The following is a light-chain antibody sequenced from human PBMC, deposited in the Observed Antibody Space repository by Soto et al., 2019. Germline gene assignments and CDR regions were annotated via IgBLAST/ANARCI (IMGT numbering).Light chain of an antibody. Sequence: EIVMTQSPATLSVSPGERATLSCRASQSVSGNLAWYQQKPGQAPRLLIFGASTGATGIPARFSGSGSGTDFTLTISRLPYEDLAVYYCQQYNNWPWTFGQGTKVEIK. J-gene: IGKJ1*01. CDR1: QSVSGN. CDR3: QQYNNWPWT. V-gene: IGKV3-15*01. CDR2: GAS.